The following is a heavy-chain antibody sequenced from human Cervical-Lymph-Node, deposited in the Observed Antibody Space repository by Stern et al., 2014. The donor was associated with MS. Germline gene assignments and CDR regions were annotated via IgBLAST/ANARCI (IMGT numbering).Heavy chain of an antibody. CDR2: IIPIFRTP. V-gene: IGHV1-69*01. Sequence: MQLVESGAEVKKPGSSGKVSCKASGGTFSSYTISWVRQAPGQGLEWMGGIIPIFRTPNYAQKFQGRVTITADESTSTAYMELSSLRSEDTAVYYCARDRMSIAAAGTSWFDPWGQGTLVTVSS. D-gene: IGHD6-13*01. CDR1: GGTFSSYT. J-gene: IGHJ5*02. CDR3: ARDRMSIAAAGTSWFDP.